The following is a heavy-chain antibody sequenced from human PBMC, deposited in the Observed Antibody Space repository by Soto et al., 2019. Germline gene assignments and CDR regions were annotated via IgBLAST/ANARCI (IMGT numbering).Heavy chain of an antibody. J-gene: IGHJ6*02. Sequence: LRLSCAASGFTFSSYGMHWVRQAPGKGLEWVAVISYDGSNKYYADSVKGRFTISRDNSKNTLYLQMNSLRAEDTAVYYCAKFRDVGAGYYYYGMDVWGQGTTVTVSS. V-gene: IGHV3-30*18. D-gene: IGHD1-26*01. CDR1: GFTFSSYG. CDR2: ISYDGSNK. CDR3: AKFRDVGAGYYYYGMDV.